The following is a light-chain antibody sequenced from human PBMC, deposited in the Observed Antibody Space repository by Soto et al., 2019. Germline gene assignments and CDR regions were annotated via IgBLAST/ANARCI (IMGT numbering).Light chain of an antibody. J-gene: IGLJ1*01. CDR3: SSYTSSSTYV. V-gene: IGLV2-14*01. CDR2: DVS. Sequence: QSALTQPDSVSGSPGQSITISCTGTSSDVGGYNYVSWYQQHPGKAPKLMIYDVSNRPSGVSNRFSGSKSGNTASLTISGLQAEDKADYYCSSYTSSSTYVFGTGTKLTVL. CDR1: SSDVGGYNY.